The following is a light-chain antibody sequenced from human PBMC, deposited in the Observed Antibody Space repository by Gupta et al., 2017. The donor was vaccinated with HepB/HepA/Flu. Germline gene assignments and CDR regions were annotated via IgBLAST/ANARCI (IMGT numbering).Light chain of an antibody. CDR1: QSISSY. Sequence: EIVLTQSPATLSLSPGERATLSCRASQSISSYLAWYQQRPGQAPRLLIYEASNRATGIPARFSGSGSGTEFTLTISSLEPEDFAVYYCQHRSNWPLTFGGGTKVDIK. J-gene: IGKJ4*01. CDR2: EAS. V-gene: IGKV3-11*01. CDR3: QHRSNWPLT.